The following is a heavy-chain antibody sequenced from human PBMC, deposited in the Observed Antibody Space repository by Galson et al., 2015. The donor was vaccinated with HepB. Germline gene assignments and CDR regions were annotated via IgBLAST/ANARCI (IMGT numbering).Heavy chain of an antibody. CDR1: GFTFSSYS. Sequence: SLRLSCAASGFTFSSYSMNWVRQAPGKGLEWVSSISSSSSYIYYADSVKGRFTISRDNAKNSLYLQMNSLRAEDTAVYYCARDRDSGYESIWFDPWGQGTLVTVSS. D-gene: IGHD5-12*01. V-gene: IGHV3-21*01. J-gene: IGHJ5*02. CDR2: ISSSSSYI. CDR3: ARDRDSGYESIWFDP.